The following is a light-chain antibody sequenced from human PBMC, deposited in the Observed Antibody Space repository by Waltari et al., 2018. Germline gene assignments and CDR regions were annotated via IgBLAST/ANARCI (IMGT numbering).Light chain of an antibody. CDR1: KLGDKY. J-gene: IGLJ3*02. Sequence: SYELTQPPSVSVSSGQTAIITCSGDKLGDKYVCWYQQKPCQSPVLIIYEDTMRPSGIPERFSGSNSGNTATLTISGTQTLDEADYYCQVWDGITSTGVFGGGTRLTVL. CDR2: EDT. V-gene: IGLV3-1*01. CDR3: QVWDGITSTGV.